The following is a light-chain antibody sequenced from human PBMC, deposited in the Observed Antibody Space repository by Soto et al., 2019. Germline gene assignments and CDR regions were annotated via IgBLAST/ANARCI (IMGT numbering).Light chain of an antibody. J-gene: IGLJ1*01. V-gene: IGLV2-8*01. CDR2: EVT. Sequence: QSALTQPPSASGSPGQSVTISCTGTSSDVGGYNYVSWYQQHPGKAPKLMIYEVTQRPSGVPDRFSGSKSGNTASLTVSGLQAEDEADYYCSSYADSNSPYVFGTGTQLTVL. CDR1: SSDVGGYNY. CDR3: SSYADSNSPYV.